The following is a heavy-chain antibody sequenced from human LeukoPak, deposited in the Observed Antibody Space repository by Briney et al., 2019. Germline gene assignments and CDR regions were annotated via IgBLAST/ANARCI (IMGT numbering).Heavy chain of an antibody. CDR2: ISAYNGNT. Sequence: ASVKVSCKASGYTFTSYGISWVRQAPGQGLEWMGWISAYNGNTNYAQKLQGRVTMTTDTSTSTAYMDLRSLRSDDTAVYYCERTQISGYYPSYHWYFDLWGRGTLVTVSS. D-gene: IGHD3-22*01. CDR1: GYTFTSYG. J-gene: IGHJ2*01. CDR3: ERTQISGYYPSYHWYFDL. V-gene: IGHV1-18*01.